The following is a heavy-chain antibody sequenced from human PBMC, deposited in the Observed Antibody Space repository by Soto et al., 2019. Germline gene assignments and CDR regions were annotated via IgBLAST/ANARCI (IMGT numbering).Heavy chain of an antibody. CDR3: ASHPPRGDYNKYATTY. V-gene: IGHV3-7*03. CDR1: GFTFSNYW. Sequence: EVHLVEFGGALVQPGGSLRLSCEVSGFTFSNYWMSWVRQVPGKGLEWLANIKEDGSEKYYVDSVKGRFTISRDNARYSLHLQMRSLKADDTAIYYCASHPPRGDYNKYATTYWGQGTLVTVSS. CDR2: IKEDGSEK. D-gene: IGHD4-4*01. J-gene: IGHJ4*02.